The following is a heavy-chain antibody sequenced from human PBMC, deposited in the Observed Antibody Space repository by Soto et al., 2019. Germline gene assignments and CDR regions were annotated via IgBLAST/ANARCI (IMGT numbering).Heavy chain of an antibody. CDR2: INTYNGMT. CDR1: GYTFINYH. Sequence: QVQLVQSGGEVKKPGASVTVSCKASGYTFINYHITWVRQAPGQGLEWMAWINTYNGMTDYAQKFQGRVTMTRDTSTSTAYMELRNLGSDDTAVDCCAKSPRGEMATDWGQGTLVTVSS. J-gene: IGHJ4*02. CDR3: AKSPRGEMATD. D-gene: IGHD5-12*01. V-gene: IGHV1-18*01.